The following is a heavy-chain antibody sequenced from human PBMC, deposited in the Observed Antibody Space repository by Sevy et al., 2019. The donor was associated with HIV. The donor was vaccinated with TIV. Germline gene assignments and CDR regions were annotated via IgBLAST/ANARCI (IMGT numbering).Heavy chain of an antibody. CDR1: GYMFTGYY. Sequence: ASVKVSCKASGYMFTGYYVHWVRQAPGQGLEWMGWVDPNSGGTNYGQKFQGRVTMTSDTSIGTAYMELSGLRSDDTAVYYCARSVYGSGTYLNDYWGQGTLVTVSS. CDR2: VDPNSGGT. J-gene: IGHJ4*02. V-gene: IGHV1-2*02. CDR3: ARSVYGSGTYLNDY. D-gene: IGHD3-10*01.